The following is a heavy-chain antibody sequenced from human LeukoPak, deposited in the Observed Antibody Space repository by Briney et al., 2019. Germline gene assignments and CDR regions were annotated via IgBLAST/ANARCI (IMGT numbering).Heavy chain of an antibody. V-gene: IGHV4-61*02. Sequence: SETLSLTCTVSGGSISSGSYYWSWIRQPAGKGLEWIGRIYTSGSTNYNPSLKSRVTISVDTSKNQFSLKLSSVTAAGTAVYYCAREGDAWLGTTDEVWGQGTLVTVSS. CDR3: AREGDAWLGTTDEV. J-gene: IGHJ4*02. D-gene: IGHD6-19*01. CDR2: IYTSGST. CDR1: GGSISSGSYY.